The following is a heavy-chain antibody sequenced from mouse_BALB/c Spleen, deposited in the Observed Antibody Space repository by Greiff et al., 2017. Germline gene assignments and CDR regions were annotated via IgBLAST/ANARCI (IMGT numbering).Heavy chain of an antibody. CDR2: ISYSGST. CDR1: GDSITSGY. CDR3: ARYPLYYGNPYWYFDV. V-gene: IGHV3-8*02. Sequence: EVQLVESGPSLVKPSQTLSLTCSVTGDSITSGYWNWIRKFPGNKLEYMGYISYSGSTYYNPSLKSRISITRDTSKNQYYLQLNSVTTEDTATYYCARYPLYYGNPYWYFDVWGAGTTGTVSS. D-gene: IGHD2-1*01. J-gene: IGHJ1*01.